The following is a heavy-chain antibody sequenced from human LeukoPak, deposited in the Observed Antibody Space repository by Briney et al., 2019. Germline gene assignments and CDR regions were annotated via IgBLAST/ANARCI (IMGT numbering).Heavy chain of an antibody. J-gene: IGHJ5*02. CDR1: GGSISSYY. V-gene: IGHV4-4*07. CDR3: ARSPKTRIRAPPPFSNWFDP. Sequence: SGPTLVNPSETLSLTCTVSGGSISSYYWSWIRQPAGKGLEWIGRIYTSGSTNYNPSLKSRVTMSVDTSKNQFSLKLSSVTAADTAVYYCARSPKTRIRAPPPFSNWFDPWGQGTLVTVSS. D-gene: IGHD3-3*02. CDR2: IYTSGST.